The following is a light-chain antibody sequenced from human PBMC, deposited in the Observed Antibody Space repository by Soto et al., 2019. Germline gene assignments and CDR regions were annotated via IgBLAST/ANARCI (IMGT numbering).Light chain of an antibody. J-gene: IGKJ1*01. Sequence: DIQIAQSPSSVSSSVRDRFTITCRASQSISSYLNWYQQKPGKAPKLLIYAASSLQSGVPSRFSGSGSGTDFTLTISSLQPEDFATYYCQQSYSTLWTFGQGTKVDNK. CDR2: AAS. CDR1: QSISSY. V-gene: IGKV1-39*01. CDR3: QQSYSTLWT.